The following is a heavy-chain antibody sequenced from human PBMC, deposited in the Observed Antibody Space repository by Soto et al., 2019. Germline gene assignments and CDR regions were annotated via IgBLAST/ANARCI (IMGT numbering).Heavy chain of an antibody. Sequence: EVQLVESGGGLVQPGGSLRLSCAASGFTFSSYWMTWVRQAPGKGLEWVANIKQDGSEKYYVDSVKGRFTISRDNAKNSLYLQMNSLRAEDAAVYYGAGVGRSSGSLGYWGQGTLVTVSS. CDR2: IKQDGSEK. CDR1: GFTFSSYW. J-gene: IGHJ4*02. CDR3: AGVGRSSGSLGY. D-gene: IGHD6-19*01. V-gene: IGHV3-7*01.